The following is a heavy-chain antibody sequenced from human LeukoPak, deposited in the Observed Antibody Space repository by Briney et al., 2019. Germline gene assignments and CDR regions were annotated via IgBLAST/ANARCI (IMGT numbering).Heavy chain of an antibody. Sequence: SETLSLTCAVYGGSFSGYYWSWIRQPAGKGLEWIGRIYTSGSTNYNPSLKSRVTMSVDTSKNQFSLKLSSVTAADTAVYYCARDGGGGRRRFDYWGQGTLVTVSS. D-gene: IGHD3-16*01. CDR3: ARDGGGGRRRFDY. J-gene: IGHJ4*02. CDR2: IYTSGST. CDR1: GGSFSGYY. V-gene: IGHV4-4*07.